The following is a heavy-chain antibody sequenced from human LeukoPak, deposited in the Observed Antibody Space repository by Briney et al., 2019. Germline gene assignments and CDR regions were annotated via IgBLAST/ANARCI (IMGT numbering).Heavy chain of an antibody. CDR1: GGSISIHY. D-gene: IGHD3-22*01. CDR3: AGGPFSYYYDTNGPPKV. CDR2: IYYSGSP. V-gene: IGHV4-59*11. J-gene: IGHJ4*02. Sequence: KPSETLSLTRTVSGGSISIHYWSWIRQPPGKGQEWMGYIYYSGSPNYNPSLKSRVTMSVDTSKNQFYQKLSSVTAADTAVYYCAGGPFSYYYDTNGPPKVWGQGTLVTVSS.